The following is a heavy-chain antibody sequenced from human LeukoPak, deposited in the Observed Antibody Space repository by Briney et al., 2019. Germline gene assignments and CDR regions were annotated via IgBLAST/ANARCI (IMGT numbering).Heavy chain of an antibody. Sequence: ASVKVSCKASGYTFTTYYMHWVRQAPGQGLEWMGWINPNSGGANYAQKFQGRVTMTRDTSISTAYMELSRLTSDDTAVYYCARGCEQQRPTCPLYWFDPWGQGTLVTVSP. CDR3: ARGCEQQRPTCPLYWFDP. CDR1: GYTFTTYY. CDR2: INPNSGGA. D-gene: IGHD6-13*01. J-gene: IGHJ5*02. V-gene: IGHV1-2*02.